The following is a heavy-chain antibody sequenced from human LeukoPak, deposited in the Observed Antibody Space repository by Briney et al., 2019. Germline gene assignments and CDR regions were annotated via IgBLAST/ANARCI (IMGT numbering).Heavy chain of an antibody. Sequence: GGSLRLSCAASGFTVSSNYMSWVRQAPGKGLEWVSVIYSGGSTYYADSVKGRFTISRDNSKNTLYLQMNSLRAEDTAVYYCAREPKLGGYSYGYDYWGQGTLVTVSS. CDR2: IYSGGST. D-gene: IGHD5-18*01. J-gene: IGHJ4*02. CDR3: AREPKLGGYSYGYDY. V-gene: IGHV3-53*01. CDR1: GFTVSSNY.